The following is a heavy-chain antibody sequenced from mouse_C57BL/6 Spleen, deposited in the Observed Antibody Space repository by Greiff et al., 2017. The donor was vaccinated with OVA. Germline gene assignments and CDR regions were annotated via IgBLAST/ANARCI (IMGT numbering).Heavy chain of an antibody. Sequence: EVKLMESGEGLVKPGGSLKLSCAASGFTFSSYAMSWVRQTPEKRLEWVAYISSGGDYIYYADTVKGRFTISRDNARNTLYLQMSSLKSEDTAMYYCTRDRTRSGGAMDYWGQGTSVTVSS. CDR1: GFTFSSYA. J-gene: IGHJ4*01. CDR3: TRDRTRSGGAMDY. D-gene: IGHD3-3*01. CDR2: ISSGGDYI. V-gene: IGHV5-9-1*02.